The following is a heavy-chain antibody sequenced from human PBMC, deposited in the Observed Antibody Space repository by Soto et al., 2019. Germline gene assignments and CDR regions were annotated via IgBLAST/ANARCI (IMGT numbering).Heavy chain of an antibody. Sequence: SETLSLTCTVSGGSVSSGSYYWSWIRQPPGKGLEWIGYIYYSGSTNYNPSLKSRVTISVDTSKNQFSLKLSSVTAADTAVYYCARIKLRFLEWFGMDVWGQGTTVTVSS. V-gene: IGHV4-61*01. CDR2: IYYSGST. D-gene: IGHD3-3*01. CDR1: GGSVSSGSYY. J-gene: IGHJ6*02. CDR3: ARIKLRFLEWFGMDV.